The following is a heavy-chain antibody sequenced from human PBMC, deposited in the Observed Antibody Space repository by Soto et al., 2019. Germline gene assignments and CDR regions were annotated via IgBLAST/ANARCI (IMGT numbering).Heavy chain of an antibody. D-gene: IGHD2-15*01. CDR2: ISGSGGST. Sequence: GGSRRLSCAASGFTFSSYAMSWVRQAPGKGLEWVSAISGSGGSTYYADSVTGRFTISRDNSKHTLYLQMNSLRAEDTAVYYRAKDPPVVVVVAANSDWFDPWGPGTLLTVSS. J-gene: IGHJ5*02. CDR3: AKDPPVVVVVAANSDWFDP. V-gene: IGHV3-23*01. CDR1: GFTFSSYA.